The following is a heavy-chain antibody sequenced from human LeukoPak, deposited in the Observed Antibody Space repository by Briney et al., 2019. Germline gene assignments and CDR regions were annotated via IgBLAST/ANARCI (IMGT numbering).Heavy chain of an antibody. V-gene: IGHV3-23*01. CDR3: ATTPGAYYYYHMDV. CDR2: ILGSGGGT. D-gene: IGHD3-10*01. Sequence: GGSLRLSCAASGFTFSTYVITWVRQAPGKGLEWVSAILGSGGGTYYTDSVKGRFTISRDNSKNTLYLQMNSLRAEDTAVYYCATTPGAYYYYHMDVWGQGTTVTVSS. J-gene: IGHJ6*02. CDR1: GFTFSTYV.